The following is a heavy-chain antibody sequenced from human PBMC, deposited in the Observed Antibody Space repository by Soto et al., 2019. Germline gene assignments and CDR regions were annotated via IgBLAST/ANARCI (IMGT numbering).Heavy chain of an antibody. J-gene: IGHJ5*02. CDR2: IIPIFGTA. CDR3: ARDYSSSLNRFDP. V-gene: IGHV1-69*13. D-gene: IGHD6-13*01. Sequence: VASVKVSCKASGGTFSSYAISWVRQAPGQGLEWMGGIIPIFGTANYAQKFQGRVTITADESTSTAYMELSSLRSEDTAVYYCARDYSSSLNRFDPWGQGTLVTVSS. CDR1: GGTFSSYA.